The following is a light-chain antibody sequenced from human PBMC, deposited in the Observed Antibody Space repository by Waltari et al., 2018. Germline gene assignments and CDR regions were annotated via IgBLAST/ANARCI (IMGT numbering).Light chain of an antibody. V-gene: IGLV2-14*01. CDR2: EVS. J-gene: IGLJ1*01. CDR3: SSYANSNTYI. CDR1: SSDIGGYNR. Sequence: QAALTQSPSVSGSPGQSVTISCTGTSSDIGGYNRFSWYQQHPGKAPKLMIYEVSKRPSGVSDRFSGSKSGNTASLTISGLQAEDEADYYCSSYANSNTYIFGVGTRLTVL.